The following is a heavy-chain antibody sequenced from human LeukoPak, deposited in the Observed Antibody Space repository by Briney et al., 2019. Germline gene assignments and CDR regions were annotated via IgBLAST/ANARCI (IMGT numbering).Heavy chain of an antibody. CDR2: ISYDGSNK. CDR1: GFTFSSYV. V-gene: IGHV3-30*03. J-gene: IGHJ4*02. D-gene: IGHD3-16*01. CDR3: ASNWAYFDY. Sequence: GGSLRLSCAASGFTFSSYVMHWVRQAPGKGLEWVAVISYDGSNKYYADSVKGRFTISRDNSKNTLYLQMNSLRAEDTAVYYCASNWAYFDYWGQRTLVTVSS.